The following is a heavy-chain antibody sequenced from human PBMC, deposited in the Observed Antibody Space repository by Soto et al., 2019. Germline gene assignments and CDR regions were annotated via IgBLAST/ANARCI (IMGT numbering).Heavy chain of an antibody. CDR1: HFTFARHA. V-gene: IGHV3-30*04. CDR3: TRGSVPRMKSPLEY. J-gene: IGHJ4*02. Sequence: QVQLVESGGGVVQPGGSLRLSCAASHFTFARHAMHWVRQAPDKGLEWVAVISYDGRNIEYADAVKGRFTTSRDNSNNLLDLQMNSLRPEEAAVYYCTRGSVPRMKSPLEYWGKGTLV. CDR2: ISYDGRNI. D-gene: IGHD6-19*01.